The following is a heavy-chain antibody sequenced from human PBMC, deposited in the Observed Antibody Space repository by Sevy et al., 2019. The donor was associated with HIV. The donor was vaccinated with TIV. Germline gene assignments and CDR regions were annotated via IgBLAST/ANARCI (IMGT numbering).Heavy chain of an antibody. J-gene: IGHJ4*02. CDR1: GFTFSSYA. CDR3: AKRTNYDFWFDY. V-gene: IGHV3-23*01. Sequence: GGSLRLSCAASGFTFSSYAMSWVRQAPGKGLEWVSAFSGSGGSTYYADSVKGRFTISRDNSKNTLYLQMNSLRAEDTAVYYCAKRTNYDFWFDYWGQGTLVTVSS. D-gene: IGHD3-3*01. CDR2: FSGSGGST.